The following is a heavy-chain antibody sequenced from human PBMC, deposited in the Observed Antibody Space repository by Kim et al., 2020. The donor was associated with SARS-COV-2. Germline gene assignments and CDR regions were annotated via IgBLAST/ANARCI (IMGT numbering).Heavy chain of an antibody. CDR1: GGSISSYY. J-gene: IGHJ6*02. CDR2: IYYSGST. Sequence: SETLSLTCTVSGGSISSYYWSWIRQPPGKGLEWIGYIYYSGSTNYNPSLKSRVTISVDTSKNQFSLKLSSVTAADTAVYYCARCARYYDILTGYHQYYYYGMDVWGQGTTVTVSS. CDR3: ARCARYYDILTGYHQYYYYGMDV. V-gene: IGHV4-59*13. D-gene: IGHD3-9*01.